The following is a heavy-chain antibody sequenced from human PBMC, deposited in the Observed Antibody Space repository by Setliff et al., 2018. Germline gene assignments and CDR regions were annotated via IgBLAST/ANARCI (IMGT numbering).Heavy chain of an antibody. CDR2: IWNDGSSR. CDR3: ARNWVTAQHYYYGMDV. D-gene: IGHD2-21*02. Sequence: GGSLRLSCVASGFTFSNYGMHWVRQAPGKGLEWVALIWNDGSSRFYGDSVKGRFTISRDNSKNTLYLQMDSLRAEDTAVYYCARNWVTAQHYYYGMDVWGQGTTVTVSS. CDR1: GFTFSNYG. J-gene: IGHJ6*02. V-gene: IGHV3-33*01.